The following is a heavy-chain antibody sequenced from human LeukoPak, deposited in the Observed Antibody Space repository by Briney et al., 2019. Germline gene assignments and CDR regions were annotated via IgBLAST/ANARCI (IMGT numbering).Heavy chain of an antibody. D-gene: IGHD3-10*01. V-gene: IGHV1-69*05. Sequence: ASVKVSCKASGGTFSSYAISWVRQAPGQGLERMGGIIPIFGTANYAQKFQGRVTITTDESTSTAYMELSSLRSEDTAVYYCARDSEYYGSGSYYWFDPWGQGTLVTVSS. J-gene: IGHJ5*02. CDR1: GGTFSSYA. CDR2: IIPIFGTA. CDR3: ARDSEYYGSGSYYWFDP.